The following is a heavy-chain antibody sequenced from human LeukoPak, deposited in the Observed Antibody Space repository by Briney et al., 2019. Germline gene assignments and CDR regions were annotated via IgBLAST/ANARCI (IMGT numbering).Heavy chain of an antibody. V-gene: IGHV4-30-4*08. D-gene: IGHD1-1*01. CDR3: ARDRRYPSPYYYYGMDV. J-gene: IGHJ6*02. Sequence: SETLTLTCTVSGGSISSGDYYWSWIRQPPGKGLEWIGYIYYSGSTYYNPSLKSRVTISVDTSKNQFSLKLSSVTAADTAVYYCARDRRYPSPYYYYGMDVWGQGTTVTVSS. CDR1: GGSISSGDYY. CDR2: IYYSGST.